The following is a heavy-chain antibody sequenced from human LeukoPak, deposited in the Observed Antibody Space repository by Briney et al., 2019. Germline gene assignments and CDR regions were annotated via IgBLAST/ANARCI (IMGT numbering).Heavy chain of an antibody. CDR1: GYTFTSSD. Sequence: ASVKVSCKASGYTFTSSDINWVRQATGQGLEWMGWMNPNSGNTGYAQKFQGRVTMTRNTSISTAYMELSSLRSEDTAVYYCARGMGATSSPGADYWAREPWSPSPQ. CDR3: ARGMGATSSPGADY. V-gene: IGHV1-8*01. J-gene: IGHJ4*02. D-gene: IGHD1-26*01. CDR2: MNPNSGNT.